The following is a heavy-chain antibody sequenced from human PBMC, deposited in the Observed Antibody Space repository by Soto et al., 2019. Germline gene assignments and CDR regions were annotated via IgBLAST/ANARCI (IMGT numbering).Heavy chain of an antibody. CDR3: ARLGGYDSDNYYDSSGYSFFDY. CDR2: IYPGDSDT. J-gene: IGHJ4*02. Sequence: PGESLKISCKGSGYSFTSYWIGWVRQMPGKGLEWMGIIYPGDSDTRYSPSFQGQVTISDDKSISTAYLQWSSLKASDTAMYYCARLGGYDSDNYYDSSGYSFFDYWGQGTLVTVSS. CDR1: GYSFTSYW. D-gene: IGHD3-22*01. V-gene: IGHV5-51*01.